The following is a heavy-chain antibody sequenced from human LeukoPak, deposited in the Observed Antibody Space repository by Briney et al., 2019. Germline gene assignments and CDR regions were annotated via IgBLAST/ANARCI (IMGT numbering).Heavy chain of an antibody. CDR3: ARGRFLDFFDS. CDR2: LHSGGSA. Sequence: PGGSLRLSCAAPGFNVNRNYMSWVRQAPGMGLEWVSTLHSGGSAYYADSVKGRFTIFRDTSTNTLWLHMKSLKTDDTAVFYCARGRFLDFFDSWGQGTLVTVSS. J-gene: IGHJ4*02. V-gene: IGHV3-66*02. D-gene: IGHD3-3*01. CDR1: GFNVNRNY.